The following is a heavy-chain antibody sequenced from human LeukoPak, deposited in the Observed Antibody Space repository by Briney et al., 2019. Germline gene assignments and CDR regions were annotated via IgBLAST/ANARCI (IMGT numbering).Heavy chain of an antibody. J-gene: IGHJ4*02. D-gene: IGHD2/OR15-2a*01. V-gene: IGHV4-39*01. CDR1: GGSISSSSYY. Sequence: SETLSLTCTVSGGSISSSSYYWGWIRQPPGKGLEWIGSIYYSGSTYYNPSLKSRVTISVDTSKNQFSLKLSSVTAADTAVYYCARLVLVTTCYFDYWGQGTLVTVSS. CDR3: ARLVLVTTCYFDY. CDR2: IYYSGST.